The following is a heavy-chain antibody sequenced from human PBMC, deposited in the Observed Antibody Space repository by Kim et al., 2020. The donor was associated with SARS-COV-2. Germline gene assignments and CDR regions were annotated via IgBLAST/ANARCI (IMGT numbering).Heavy chain of an antibody. CDR3: AKDTITMLASFEWVEY. CDR1: GFTFSSYA. Sequence: GGSLRLSCAASGFTFSSYAMSWVRQAPGKGLEWVSAISGSGGSTYYADSVKGRFTISRDNSKNTLYLQMNSLRAEDTAVYYCAKDTITMLASFEWVEYWGQGTLVTVSS. D-gene: IGHD3-22*01. CDR2: ISGSGGST. J-gene: IGHJ4*02. V-gene: IGHV3-23*01.